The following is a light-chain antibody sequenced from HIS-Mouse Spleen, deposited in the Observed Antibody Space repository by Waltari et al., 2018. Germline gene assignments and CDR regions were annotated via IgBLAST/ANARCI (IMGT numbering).Light chain of an antibody. CDR3: QVWDSSSDHVV. Sequence: SYVLTQPPSVSVAPGKTARITCGGNNIGSKSVHWYQQKPGQATVLVVYDDRDRPSGIPERLSGSNSGNTATLTISRVEAGDEADYYCQVWDSSSDHVVFGGGTKLTVL. CDR2: DDR. CDR1: NIGSKS. J-gene: IGLJ2*01. V-gene: IGLV3-21*03.